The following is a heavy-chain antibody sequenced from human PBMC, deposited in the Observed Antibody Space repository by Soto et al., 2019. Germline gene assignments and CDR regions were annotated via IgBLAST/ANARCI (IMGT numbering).Heavy chain of an antibody. V-gene: IGHV1-2*02. D-gene: IGHD3-9*01. Sequence: VASVKVSCKASGYTFTGYYMHWVRQAPGQGLEWMGWINPNSGGTNYAQKFQGRVTMTRDTSISTAYMELSRLRSDDTAVYYCARGSYDILTGYYDCGYWGQGTLGTVAS. CDR2: INPNSGGT. CDR3: ARGSYDILTGYYDCGY. J-gene: IGHJ4*02. CDR1: GYTFTGYY.